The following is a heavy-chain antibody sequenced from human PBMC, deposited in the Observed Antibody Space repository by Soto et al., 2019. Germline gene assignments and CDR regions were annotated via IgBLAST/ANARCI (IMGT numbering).Heavy chain of an antibody. CDR2: ISTGSRYP. D-gene: IGHD2-8*02. V-gene: IGHV3-11*06. CDR1: GFTFSDYY. CDR3: VRGGGVGLFDP. Sequence: QVQLVESGGGFVTPGGSLRLSCASSGFTFSDYYMCWIRQAPGKGLEWLSYISTGSRYPAYAVSGKGRFTISRDNARRSLSLQMNSLTVDDTAIYYCVRGGGVGLFDPWGQGSMVTVSS. J-gene: IGHJ5*02.